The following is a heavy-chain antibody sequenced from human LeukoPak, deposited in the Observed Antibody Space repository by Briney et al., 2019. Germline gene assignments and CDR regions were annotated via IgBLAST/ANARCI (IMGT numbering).Heavy chain of an antibody. V-gene: IGHV1-69*06. D-gene: IGHD2/OR15-2a*01. CDR1: GGTFSSYA. CDR2: IIPIFGTA. CDR3: ARGLSVRASDYYYYYYMDV. J-gene: IGHJ6*03. Sequence: ASVKVSCKASGGTFSSYAISWVRQAPGQGLEWMGGIIPIFGTANYAQKFQGRVTITADKSTSTAYMELSSLRSEDTAVYYCARGLSVRASDYYYYYYMDVWGKGTTVTISS.